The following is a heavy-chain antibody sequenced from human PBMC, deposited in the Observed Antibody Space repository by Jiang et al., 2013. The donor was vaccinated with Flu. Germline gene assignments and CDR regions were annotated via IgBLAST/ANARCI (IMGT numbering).Heavy chain of an antibody. CDR2: ISHNGGYK. CDR3: AREGSGFPDAFDM. Sequence: QLLESGGGVVQPGGSSRLSCAASGFTFSPYAMHWVRQAPGKGLEWVTVISHNGGYKNYADSVKGRFTISRDNSRNTLYLQLNSLTTEDTAIYYCAREGSGFPDAFDMWGQGTMVTVSS. D-gene: IGHD3-22*01. V-gene: IGHV3-30*04. CDR1: GFTFSPYA. J-gene: IGHJ3*02.